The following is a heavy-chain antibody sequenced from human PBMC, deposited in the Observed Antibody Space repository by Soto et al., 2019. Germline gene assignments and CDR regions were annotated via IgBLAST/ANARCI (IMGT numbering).Heavy chain of an antibody. CDR1: GFTFSSYA. J-gene: IGHJ3*02. CDR2: ISYDGSNK. Sequence: QVQLVESGGGVVQPGRSLRLSCAASGFTFSSYAMHWVRQAPGKGLEWVAVISYDGSNKYYADSVKGRFTISRDNSKNTLYLQMNSLRAEDTAVYYCAREHYSGSYPRAFDIWGQGTMVTVSS. CDR3: AREHYSGSYPRAFDI. V-gene: IGHV3-30-3*01. D-gene: IGHD1-26*01.